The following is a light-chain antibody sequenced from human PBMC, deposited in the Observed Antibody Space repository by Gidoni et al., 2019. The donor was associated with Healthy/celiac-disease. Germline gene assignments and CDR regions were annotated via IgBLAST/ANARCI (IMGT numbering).Light chain of an antibody. CDR2: DAS. V-gene: IGKV3-11*01. CDR1: QSVSSY. Sequence: EIVSTQSPATLSLSPGERATLSCRASQSVSSYLAWYQQKPGQAPRLLIYDASNRATGIPARFSGSGSGTDFTLTISSLEPEDFAVYYCQQRSNWPRMYTFGQGTKLEIK. CDR3: QQRSNWPRMYT. J-gene: IGKJ2*01.